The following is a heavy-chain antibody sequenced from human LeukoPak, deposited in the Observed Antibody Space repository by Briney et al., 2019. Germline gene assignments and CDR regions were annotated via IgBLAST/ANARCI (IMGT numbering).Heavy chain of an antibody. Sequence: ASVKVSCKPSRYTFTSYYMHWVRQAPGPGLEWMGIINPSGGRAAYAQKFEDRVTMTRDTSTSTVSMELSSLRCEDTAVYYCARDGGFGEFESYIDYWGQGTLVTVSS. CDR2: INPSGGRA. CDR3: ARDGGFGEFESYIDY. V-gene: IGHV1-46*01. J-gene: IGHJ4*02. CDR1: RYTFTSYY. D-gene: IGHD3-10*01.